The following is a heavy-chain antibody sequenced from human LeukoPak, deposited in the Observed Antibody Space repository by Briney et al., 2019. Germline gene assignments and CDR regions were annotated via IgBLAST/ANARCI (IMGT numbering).Heavy chain of an antibody. J-gene: IGHJ4*02. Sequence: GSLRLSCAASGCTFSSYWMHWVRQAPGKGLVWVSRINSDGSSTSYADSVKSRFTISRDNAKNTLYLQMNSLRAEDTAVYYCARGAAAGTMWGGFDYWGQGTLVTVSS. CDR3: ARGAAAGTMWGGFDY. CDR1: GCTFSSYW. V-gene: IGHV3-74*01. CDR2: INSDGSST. D-gene: IGHD6-13*01.